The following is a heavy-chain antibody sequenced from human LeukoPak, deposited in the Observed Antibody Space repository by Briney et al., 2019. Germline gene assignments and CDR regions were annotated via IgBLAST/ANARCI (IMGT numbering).Heavy chain of an antibody. CDR1: GFTFSGYW. Sequence: GGSLRLSCAASGFTFSGYWMHWVRQAAGKGLVWVSRIKGDGSSTSYADSVKGRFTISRDNAKNTLYLQMNSLRAEDTAVYYCARSDWFDPWGQGTLVTVSS. V-gene: IGHV3-74*01. CDR3: ARSDWFDP. J-gene: IGHJ5*02. CDR2: IKGDGSST.